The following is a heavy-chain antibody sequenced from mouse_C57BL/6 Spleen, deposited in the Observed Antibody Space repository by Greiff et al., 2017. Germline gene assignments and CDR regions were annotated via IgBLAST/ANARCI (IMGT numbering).Heavy chain of an antibody. V-gene: IGHV5-16*01. J-gene: IGHJ1*03. Sequence: DVKLVESEGGLVQPGSSMKLSCTASGFTFSDYYMAWVRQVPEKGLEWVANINYDGSSTYYLDSLKSRFIISRDNAKNILYLQMSSLKSEDTATYYCARDYYGLWYFDVWGTGTTVTVSS. CDR3: ARDYYGLWYFDV. CDR1: GFTFSDYY. D-gene: IGHD1-1*01. CDR2: INYDGSST.